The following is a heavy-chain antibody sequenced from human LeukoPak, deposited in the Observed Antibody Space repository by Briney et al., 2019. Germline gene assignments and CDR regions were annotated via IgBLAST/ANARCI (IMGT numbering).Heavy chain of an antibody. CDR1: GYTFTGYY. J-gene: IGHJ3*02. CDR2: INPNSGGT. V-gene: IGHV1-2*02. D-gene: IGHD3-9*01. CDR3: ARGTVLRYFDWLPRKSNDAFDI. Sequence: ASVKVSCKASGYTFTGYYMHWVRQAPGQGLEWMGWINPNSGGTNYAQKFQGRVTMTRDTSISTAYMELSRLRSDDTAVYYCARGTVLRYFDWLPRKSNDAFDIWGQGTMVTVSS.